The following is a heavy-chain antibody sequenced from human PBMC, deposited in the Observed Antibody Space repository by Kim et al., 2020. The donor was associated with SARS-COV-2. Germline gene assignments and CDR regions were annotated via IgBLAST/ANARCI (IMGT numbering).Heavy chain of an antibody. J-gene: IGHJ4*02. V-gene: IGHV3-23*01. D-gene: IGHD3-22*01. CDR2: T. Sequence: TYDTDSVKGRFTISRDKSKNTLDLQMNSLRVEDTALYCCTKASGSYYFDDWGQGTLVTVSS. CDR3: TKASGSYYFDD.